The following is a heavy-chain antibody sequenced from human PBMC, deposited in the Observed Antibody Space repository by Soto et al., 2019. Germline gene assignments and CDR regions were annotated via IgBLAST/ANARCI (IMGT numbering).Heavy chain of an antibody. CDR3: SGGPEGGYNYRPKIFGY. V-gene: IGHV3-21*01. J-gene: IGHJ4*02. D-gene: IGHD5-12*01. CDR2: ISSSSSYI. CDR1: GFTFSSYS. Sequence: GGSLRLSCAASGFTFSSYSMNWVRQAPGKGLEWVSSISSSSSYIYYADSVKGRFTISRDNAKNSLYLQMNSLRAEDTAVYYCSGGPEGGYNYRPKIFGYRGPGTLVTVSS.